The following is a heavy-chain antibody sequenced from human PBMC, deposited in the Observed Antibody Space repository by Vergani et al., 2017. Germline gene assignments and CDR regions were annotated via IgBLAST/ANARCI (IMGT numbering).Heavy chain of an antibody. CDR1: GYSFTSYW. V-gene: IGHV5-10-1*03. CDR3: ARLNIVVVPAANWYFDL. Sequence: EVQLVQSGAEVKKPGESLRISCKGSGYSFTSYWISWVRQMPGKGLEWIGRIDPSDSYTNYSPSFQGHVTISADKSISTAYLQWSSLKASDTAMYYCARLNIVVVPAANWYFDLWGRGTLITVSS. CDR2: IDPSDSYT. J-gene: IGHJ2*01. D-gene: IGHD2-2*01.